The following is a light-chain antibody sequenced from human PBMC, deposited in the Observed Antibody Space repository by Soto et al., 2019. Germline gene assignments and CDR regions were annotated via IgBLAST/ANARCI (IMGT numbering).Light chain of an antibody. CDR2: EVS. CDR1: SSDVGGYNY. V-gene: IGLV2-14*01. Sequence: QSALTQPASVSGSPGQSITISCTGTSSDVGGYNYVSWYQQHPGKAPKLMIYEVSNRPSGVSTRFSGSKSGNTASLTISGLQAEGEADYSCRLYTRGDTLVFGGGTKMTVL. J-gene: IGLJ2*01. CDR3: RLYTRGDTLV.